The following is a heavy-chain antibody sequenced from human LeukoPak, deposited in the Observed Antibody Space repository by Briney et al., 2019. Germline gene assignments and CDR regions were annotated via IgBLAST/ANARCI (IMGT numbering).Heavy chain of an antibody. D-gene: IGHD6-13*01. CDR3: TRVRWQQFYYYYYMDV. J-gene: IGHJ6*03. CDR1: GFTFGDYA. CDR2: IRSKAYGGTT. Sequence: GGSLRLSCTASGFTFGDYAMSWFRQAPGKGLEWVGFIRSKAYGGTTEYAASVEGRFTISRDDSKSIAHLQMNSLKTEDTAVYYCTRVRWQQFYYYYYMDVWGKGTTVTVSS. V-gene: IGHV3-49*03.